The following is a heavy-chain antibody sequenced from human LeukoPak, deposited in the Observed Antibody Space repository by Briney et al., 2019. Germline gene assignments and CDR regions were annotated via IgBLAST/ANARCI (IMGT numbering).Heavy chain of an antibody. CDR1: GYTFTSYG. CDR2: ISAYNGNT. Sequence: ASVKVSCKASGYTFTSYGISWVRQAPGQGLEWMGWISAYNGNTNYAQKLQGRVTMTTDTSTSTAYTELRSLRSDDTAVYYCARDRRIAVAGTIMSYWGQGTLVTVSS. V-gene: IGHV1-18*01. CDR3: ARDRRIAVAGTIMSY. J-gene: IGHJ4*02. D-gene: IGHD6-19*01.